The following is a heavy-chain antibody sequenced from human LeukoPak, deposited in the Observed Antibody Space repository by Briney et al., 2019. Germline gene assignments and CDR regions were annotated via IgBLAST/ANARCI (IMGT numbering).Heavy chain of an antibody. CDR3: AKFLPTHIVVANYYFDY. J-gene: IGHJ4*02. V-gene: IGHV3-23*01. CDR1: GFTFSSYA. D-gene: IGHD2-21*01. CDR2: ITSDGSNT. Sequence: QPGGSLRLSCAASGFTFSSYAMSWVRQAPGKGLEWVSSITSDGSNTYYADSVKGRFTISRDNSKNTLYLQMNSLRAEDTAVYYCAKFLPTHIVVANYYFDYWGQGTLVTVSS.